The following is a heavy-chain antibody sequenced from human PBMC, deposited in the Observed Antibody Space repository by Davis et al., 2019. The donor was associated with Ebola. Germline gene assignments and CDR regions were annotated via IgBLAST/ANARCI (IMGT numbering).Heavy chain of an antibody. V-gene: IGHV4-59*01. D-gene: IGHD3-3*01. Sequence: MPSETLSLTCTVSGGSISTYHWSWIRQPPGKGLEWIGHIYYSGGTNYKSSLKSRVTISVDTSKNQFSLKLSSVTAADTAVYYCARVPRSYDFWSGRCSYHGVDVWGQGTTVTVS. J-gene: IGHJ6*02. CDR3: ARVPRSYDFWSGRCSYHGVDV. CDR2: IYYSGGT. CDR1: GGSISTYH.